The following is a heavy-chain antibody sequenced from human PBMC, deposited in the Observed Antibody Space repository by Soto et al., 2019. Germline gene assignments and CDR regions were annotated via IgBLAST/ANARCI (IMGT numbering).Heavy chain of an antibody. D-gene: IGHD1-1*01. J-gene: IGHJ4*02. Sequence: GGSLRLSCAASGFTFSSYGMHWVRQAPGKGLEWVAVIWYDGSNKYYADSVKGRFTISRDNSKNTLYLQMNSLRAEDTAVYYCARWELGRRAPDYWGQGTLVTVSS. CDR1: GFTFSSYG. CDR3: ARWELGRRAPDY. CDR2: IWYDGSNK. V-gene: IGHV3-33*01.